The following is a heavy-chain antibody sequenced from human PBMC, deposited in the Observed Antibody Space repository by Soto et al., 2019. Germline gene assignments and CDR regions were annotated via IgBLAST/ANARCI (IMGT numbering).Heavy chain of an antibody. D-gene: IGHD6-13*01. CDR3: ARALIAAAGTKSDRTGPFDY. Sequence: SETLSLTCAVSGGSISSSNWWSWVRQPPGKGLEWIGEIYHSGSTNYNPSLKSRVTISVDKSKNQFSLKLSSVTAADTAVYYCARALIAAAGTKSDRTGPFDYWGQGTLVTVSS. J-gene: IGHJ4*02. CDR2: IYHSGST. CDR1: GGSISSSNW. V-gene: IGHV4-4*02.